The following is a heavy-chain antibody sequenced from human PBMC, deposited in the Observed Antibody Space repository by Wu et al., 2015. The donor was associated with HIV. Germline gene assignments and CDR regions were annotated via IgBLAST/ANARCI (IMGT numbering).Heavy chain of an antibody. V-gene: IGHV1-2*02. CDR3: ARLQSLSGFYSNADY. CDR2: INPNRGGI. D-gene: IGHD3-22*01. Sequence: QVQLLQSGAEVKKPGASVMVSCKASGYTFVDYYIYWVRKTPGQGLEWMGWINPNRGGIKYAQKFQGRVTMTRDTAVSTAYMELNSLRSDDTAVYYCARLQSLSGFYSNADYWGQGTLVTVSS. CDR1: GYTFVDYY. J-gene: IGHJ4*02.